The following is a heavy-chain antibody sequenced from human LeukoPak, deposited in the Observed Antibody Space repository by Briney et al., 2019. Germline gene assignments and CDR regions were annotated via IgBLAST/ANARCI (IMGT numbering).Heavy chain of an antibody. V-gene: IGHV3-30*03. CDR3: ARGSGSYPRGEYYFDY. CDR2: ISYDGSNK. Sequence: PGGSLRLSCAASGFTFSSYGMHWVRQAPGKGLEWVAVISYDGSNKYYADSVKGRFTISRDNSKNTLYLQMGSLRAEDMAVYYCARGSGSYPRGEYYFDYWGQGTLVTVSS. D-gene: IGHD1-26*01. CDR1: GFTFSSYG. J-gene: IGHJ4*02.